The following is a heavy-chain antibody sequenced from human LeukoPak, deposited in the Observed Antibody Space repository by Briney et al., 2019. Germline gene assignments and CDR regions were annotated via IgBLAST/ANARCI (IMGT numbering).Heavy chain of an antibody. CDR2: IWCDGSSK. J-gene: IGHJ3*02. CDR1: GFAFSSYG. V-gene: IGHV3-33*06. Sequence: QPGGSLRLSCAASGFAFSSYGMNWVRQAPGKGLEWVAVIWCDGSSKYYADSVKGRFTISRDNSKNALYLQMNSLRAEDTAGYYWAKDPTGGAFDIWGQGTMVTVSS. CDR3: AKDPTGGAFDI. D-gene: IGHD2-8*02.